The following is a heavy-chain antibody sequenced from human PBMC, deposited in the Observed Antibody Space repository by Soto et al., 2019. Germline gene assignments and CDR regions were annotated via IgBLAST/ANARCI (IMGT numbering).Heavy chain of an antibody. Sequence: GGSLRLSCAASGFIFSSYAISWVRQAPGRGLEWVSGISGSGSSTNYADSVKGRFTISRDNSKNTVYLQMNSLRAEDTAVYYCAKDKMYNWNYFFEYWGQGTLVTVSS. V-gene: IGHV3-23*01. CDR2: ISGSGSST. J-gene: IGHJ4*02. CDR3: AKDKMYNWNYFFEY. D-gene: IGHD1-7*01. CDR1: GFIFSSYA.